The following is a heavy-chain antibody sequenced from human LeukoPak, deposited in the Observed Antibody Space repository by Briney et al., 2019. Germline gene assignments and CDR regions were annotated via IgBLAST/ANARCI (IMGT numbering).Heavy chain of an antibody. V-gene: IGHV3-23*01. CDR2: ISGSGGST. CDR3: AKALSSSWTGMDV. CDR1: GFNVSNNY. Sequence: GGSLRLSCAASGFNVSNNYMSWVRQAPGKGLEWVSAISGSGGSTYYADSVKGRFTISRDNSKNTLYLQMNSLRAEDTAVYYCAKALSSSWTGMDVWGQGTTVTVSS. D-gene: IGHD6-6*01. J-gene: IGHJ6*02.